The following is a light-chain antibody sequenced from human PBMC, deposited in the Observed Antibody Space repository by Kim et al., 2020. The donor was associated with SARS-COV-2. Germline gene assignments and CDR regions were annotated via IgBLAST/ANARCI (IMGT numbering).Light chain of an antibody. CDR3: QQYGSIPIT. J-gene: IGKJ5*01. V-gene: IGKV3-20*01. CDR1: QSVTSNY. Sequence: EIVLTQSPGTLSSSPGERATLSCRTSQSVTSNYFAWYQQKPGQAPRLLIYGASSRAAGIPDRFSGSGSGTDFTLTIIRLEPEDFAVYYCQQYGSIPITFGQGTRLEIK. CDR2: GAS.